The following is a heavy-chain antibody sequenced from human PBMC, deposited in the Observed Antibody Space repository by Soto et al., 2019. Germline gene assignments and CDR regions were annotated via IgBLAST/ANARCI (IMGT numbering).Heavy chain of an antibody. CDR2: INPSGGST. V-gene: IGHV1-46*01. Sequence: ASVKVSCKASGYTFTSYYMHWVRQAPGQGLEWMGIINPSGGSTSYAQKFQGRVTMTRDTSTSTAYMELSSLRSEDTAVYYCARDSVGGGYSYGGKYYFDYWGQGTLVTVSS. D-gene: IGHD5-18*01. CDR3: ARDSVGGGYSYGGKYYFDY. J-gene: IGHJ4*02. CDR1: GYTFTSYY.